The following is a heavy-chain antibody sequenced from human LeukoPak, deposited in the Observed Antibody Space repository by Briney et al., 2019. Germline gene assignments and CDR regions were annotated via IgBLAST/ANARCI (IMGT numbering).Heavy chain of an antibody. Sequence: SETLSLTCTVSGASVTDYYWSWIRQSPGKGLEWISYIHHSGNSDYNPPLRSRVTTSLDTSKHQFSLTLISVTAADTAVYYCTRGHWGLQSWSQGTLVTVSS. D-gene: IGHD4-11*01. V-gene: IGHV4-59*02. J-gene: IGHJ5*02. CDR1: GASVTDYY. CDR2: IHHSGNS. CDR3: TRGHWGLQS.